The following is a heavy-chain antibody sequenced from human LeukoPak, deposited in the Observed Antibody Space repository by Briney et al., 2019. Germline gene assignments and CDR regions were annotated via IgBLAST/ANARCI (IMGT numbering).Heavy chain of an antibody. J-gene: IGHJ3*02. D-gene: IGHD6-19*01. Sequence: VASVKVSCKASGGTFSSYAISWVRQAPGQGLEWMGWISAYNGNTNYAQKLQGRVTMTTDTSTSTAYMELRSLRSDDTAVYYCARDTAVASDAFDIWGQGTMVTVSS. CDR2: ISAYNGNT. CDR1: GGTFSSYA. V-gene: IGHV1-18*01. CDR3: ARDTAVASDAFDI.